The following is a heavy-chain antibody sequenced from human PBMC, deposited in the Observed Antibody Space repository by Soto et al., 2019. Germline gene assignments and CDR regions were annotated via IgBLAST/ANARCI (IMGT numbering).Heavy chain of an antibody. CDR1: GYTFTGYY. CDR3: ARGSISSGSFYFHY. J-gene: IGHJ4*02. Sequence: ASVKVSCKASGYTFTGYYMHWVRQDPGQGLEWMGWINPNSGGTNYAQKFQGWVTMTRDTSISTAYMELSRLRSDDTAVYYCARGSISSGSFYFHYGGKGTLVTVSS. CDR2: INPNSGGT. V-gene: IGHV1-2*04. D-gene: IGHD3-3*01.